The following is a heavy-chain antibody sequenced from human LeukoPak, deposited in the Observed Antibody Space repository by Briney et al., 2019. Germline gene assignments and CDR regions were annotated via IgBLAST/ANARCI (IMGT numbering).Heavy chain of an antibody. CDR1: GFTFSSYA. J-gene: IGHJ5*02. CDR3: AKDRIAVAGMFDP. Sequence: GGSLRLSCAASGFTFSSYAMSWVRQARGRGLEWVSAISGSGGSTYYADSMKGRFTISRDNSENTLYLQMNSLRAEDTAVYYCAKDRIAVAGMFDPWGQGTLVTVSS. D-gene: IGHD6-19*01. V-gene: IGHV3-23*01. CDR2: ISGSGGST.